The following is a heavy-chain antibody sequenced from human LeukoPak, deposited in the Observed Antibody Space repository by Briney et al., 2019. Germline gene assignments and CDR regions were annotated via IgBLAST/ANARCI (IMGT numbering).Heavy chain of an antibody. V-gene: IGHV3-23*01. CDR1: GFTFSSHA. CDR3: VSPGYDY. Sequence: GGSLRLSCAASGFTFSSHALSWVRQAPGRGLAWVSSISDTGDSTYYADSVKGRFTISRDNSKNTLYLQMNSLRGEDTAVYYCVSPGYDYWGQGTLVSVSS. J-gene: IGHJ4*02. D-gene: IGHD6-13*01. CDR2: ISDTGDST.